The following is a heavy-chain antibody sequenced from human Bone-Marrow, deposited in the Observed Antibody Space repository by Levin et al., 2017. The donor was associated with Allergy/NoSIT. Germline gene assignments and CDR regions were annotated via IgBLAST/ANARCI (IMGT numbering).Heavy chain of an antibody. D-gene: IGHD3-22*01. J-gene: IGHJ6*02. CDR2: IYYSGST. CDR1: GGSISSGDYY. Sequence: PSETLSLTCTVSGGSISSGDYYWSWIRQPPGKGLEWIGYIYYSGSTYYNPSLKSRVIISVDTSKNQFSLKLSSVTAADTAVYYCARDNRVPKRYYYESSGYQNSYYYDYGMDVWGQGTTVTVSS. V-gene: IGHV4-30-4*01. CDR3: ARDNRVPKRYYYESSGYQNSYYYDYGMDV.